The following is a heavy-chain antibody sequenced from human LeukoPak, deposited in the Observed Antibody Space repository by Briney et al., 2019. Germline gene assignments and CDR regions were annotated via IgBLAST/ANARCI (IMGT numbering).Heavy chain of an antibody. CDR2: ISGYNGNT. CDR1: GYTFTSYG. V-gene: IGHV1-18*01. Sequence: ASVKVSCKASGYTFTSYGISWVRQAPGQGLEWMGWISGYNGNTNYAQKLQGRVTMTTDTSTSTAYMELRSLRSDDTAVYYCARYYYDSSGYPVGAFDTWGQGTMVTVSS. J-gene: IGHJ3*02. CDR3: ARYYYDSSGYPVGAFDT. D-gene: IGHD3-22*01.